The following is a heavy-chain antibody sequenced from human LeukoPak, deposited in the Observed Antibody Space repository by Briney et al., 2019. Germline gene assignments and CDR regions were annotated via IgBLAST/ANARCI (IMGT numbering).Heavy chain of an antibody. J-gene: IGHJ3*02. D-gene: IGHD1-26*01. CDR1: GFTFSSYA. CDR3: AKAELLNAFDI. CDR2: ISGGGGST. Sequence: GGSLRLSCAASGFTFSSYAVHWVRQAPGKGLEWVSAISGGGGSTYYADSVKGRFTISRDNSKNTLYLQMNSLRAEDTAVYYCAKAELLNAFDIWGQGTMVTVSS. V-gene: IGHV3-23*01.